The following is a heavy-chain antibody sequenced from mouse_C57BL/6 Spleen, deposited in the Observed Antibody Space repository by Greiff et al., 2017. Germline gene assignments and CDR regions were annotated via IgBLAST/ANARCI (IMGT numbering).Heavy chain of an antibody. Sequence: VQLQQSGAELARPGASVKLSCKASGYTFTSYGISWVKQRTGQGLEWIGEIYPSSGNTYYNEKFKGKTTLTADNSSSTAYMELRSLTSEDSAVYYCAREGKGDQDYWGQGTTLTVSS. D-gene: IGHD3-3*01. CDR3: AREGKGDQDY. CDR2: IYPSSGNT. CDR1: GYTFTSYG. V-gene: IGHV1-81*01. J-gene: IGHJ2*01.